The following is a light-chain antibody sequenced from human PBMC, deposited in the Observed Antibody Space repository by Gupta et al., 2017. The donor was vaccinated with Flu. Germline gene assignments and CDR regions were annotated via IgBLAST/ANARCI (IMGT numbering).Light chain of an antibody. J-gene: IGKJ3*01. CDR1: QGISSY. Sequence: AIRMTQSPFSLSASVGDRVTITCWASQGISSYLAWYQQKPAKAPKLFIYYASSVQSGVPSRISSSAYAADYTLIISIRPPEDFATYCCQREDSTPRTFGDGTXVDI. V-gene: IGKV1D-43*01. CDR3: QREDSTPRT. CDR2: YAS.